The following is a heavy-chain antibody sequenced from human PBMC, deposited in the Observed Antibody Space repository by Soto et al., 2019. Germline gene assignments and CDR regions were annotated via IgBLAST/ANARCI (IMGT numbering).Heavy chain of an antibody. J-gene: IGHJ4*02. Sequence: EVQLLESGGGLVQPGGSLRLSCAASGFTFSNYAMSWVRQAPGKGPEWVAAITGSGGGTYHAASVKGRFPISRDNSKNTVYLQMNRLRGEDTAVYYCAKGVTNELTLFDSWGRGTLVTVSS. CDR2: ITGSGGGT. CDR3: AKGVTNELTLFDS. V-gene: IGHV3-23*01. D-gene: IGHD4-17*01. CDR1: GFTFSNYA.